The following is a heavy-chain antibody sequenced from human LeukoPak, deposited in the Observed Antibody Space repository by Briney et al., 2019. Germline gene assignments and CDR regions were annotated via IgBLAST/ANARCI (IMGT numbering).Heavy chain of an antibody. Sequence: GASVKVSCKASGYTFTSYGISWVRQAPGQRLEWMGWISAYNGNTNYAQKLQGRVTMTTDTSTSTAYMELRSLRSDDTAVYYCARGIPGYGDYVSYFDYWGQGTLVTVSS. J-gene: IGHJ4*02. CDR3: ARGIPGYGDYVSYFDY. CDR2: ISAYNGNT. CDR1: GYTFTSYG. V-gene: IGHV1-18*01. D-gene: IGHD4-17*01.